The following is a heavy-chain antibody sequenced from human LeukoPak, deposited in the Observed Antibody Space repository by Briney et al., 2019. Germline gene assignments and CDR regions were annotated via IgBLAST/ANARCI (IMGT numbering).Heavy chain of an antibody. J-gene: IGHJ3*01. D-gene: IGHD2/OR15-2a*01. Sequence: GGSLRLSCATSGFTFSSYGMHWVRQAPGKGLEWVAFIRYDGSDKYYADSVKGRFTISRDNSKNTLYLQMNSLRAEDTAVYYCAKDSTWAFDVWGQGTMVTVSS. CDR2: IRYDGSDK. CDR3: AKDSTWAFDV. CDR1: GFTFSSYG. V-gene: IGHV3-30*02.